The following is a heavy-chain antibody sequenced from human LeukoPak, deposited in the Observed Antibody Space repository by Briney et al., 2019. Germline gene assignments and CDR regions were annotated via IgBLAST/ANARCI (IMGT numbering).Heavy chain of an antibody. CDR1: GGTFSSYA. CDR2: IIPTFGTA. Sequence: SVKVSCKASGGTFSSYAISWVRQAPGQGLEWMGGIIPTFGTANYAQKFQGRVTITADKSTSTAYMELSSLRSEDTAVYYCAREGYSSGWFDYWGQGTLVTVSS. CDR3: AREGYSSGWFDY. V-gene: IGHV1-69*06. J-gene: IGHJ4*02. D-gene: IGHD6-19*01.